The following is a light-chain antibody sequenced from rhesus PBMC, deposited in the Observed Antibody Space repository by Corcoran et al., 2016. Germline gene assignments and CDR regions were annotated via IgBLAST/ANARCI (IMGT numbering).Light chain of an antibody. V-gene: IGKV1-25*01. CDR1: QDITNN. Sequence: DIQMTQSPSSLSASIGDRVTITCQASQDITNNLAWYQQKPGKVPNLLIYKASTLNSGVPSRFSGSGSGTDVTLTISSLQPEDFASYYCQHGYGTPLYSFGQGTKVEIK. J-gene: IGKJ2*01. CDR3: QHGYGTPLYS. CDR2: KAS.